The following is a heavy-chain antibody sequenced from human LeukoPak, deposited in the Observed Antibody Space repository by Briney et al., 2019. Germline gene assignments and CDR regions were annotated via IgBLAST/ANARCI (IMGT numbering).Heavy chain of an antibody. J-gene: IGHJ4*02. D-gene: IGHD2-8*01. V-gene: IGHV1-69-2*01. CDR1: GYTFTDYY. CDR2: VDPEDGET. Sequence: ATVKVSCKVSGYTFTDYYMHWVQQAPGKGLEWMGLVDPEDGETIYAEKFQGRVTITADTSTDTAYMELSSLRSEDTAVYYCATDSDPYCTNGVCYAYWGQGTLLTVSS. CDR3: ATDSDPYCTNGVCYAY.